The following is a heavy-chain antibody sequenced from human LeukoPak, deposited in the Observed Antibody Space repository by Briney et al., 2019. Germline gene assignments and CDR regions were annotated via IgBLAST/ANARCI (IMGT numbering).Heavy chain of an antibody. CDR3: ARDKSTAGVFDY. CDR1: GFTFSSYW. Sequence: GSLRLSCAASGFTFSSYWMSWVRQAPGKGLEWVANIKQDGSEIHYVDSVEGRFTISRDNAKNSLYLQMNSLRAEDTALYYCARDKSTAGVFDYWGLGTLVTVSS. D-gene: IGHD6-13*01. CDR2: IKQDGSEI. V-gene: IGHV3-7*01. J-gene: IGHJ4*02.